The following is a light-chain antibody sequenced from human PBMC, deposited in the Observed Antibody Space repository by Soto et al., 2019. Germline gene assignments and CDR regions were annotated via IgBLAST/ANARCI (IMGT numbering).Light chain of an antibody. V-gene: IGKV1-39*01. Sequence: DIQMTQSPSSLSASVGDRVTIACRAGQTISSNLNWYQQKPGKAPQLLIYAASTLLSGVPSRFSGSRSGTDFTLTISSLQPEDFATYYCQQSYGTPYTFGRGTKLEIK. J-gene: IGKJ2*01. CDR1: QTISSN. CDR3: QQSYGTPYT. CDR2: AAS.